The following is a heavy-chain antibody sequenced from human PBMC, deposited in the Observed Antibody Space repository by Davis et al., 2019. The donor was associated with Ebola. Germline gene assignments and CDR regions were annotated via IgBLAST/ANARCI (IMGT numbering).Heavy chain of an antibody. CDR1: GYTFTSYY. CDR2: MNPNSGNT. Sequence: ASVKVSCKASGYTFTSYYMHWVRQAPGQGLEWMGWMNPNSGNTGYAQKFQGRVTMTRNTSISTAYMELSSLRSEDTAVYYCARGDDSSGWVGVLDPWGQGTLVTVSS. J-gene: IGHJ5*02. CDR3: ARGDDSSGWVGVLDP. V-gene: IGHV1-8*02. D-gene: IGHD6-19*01.